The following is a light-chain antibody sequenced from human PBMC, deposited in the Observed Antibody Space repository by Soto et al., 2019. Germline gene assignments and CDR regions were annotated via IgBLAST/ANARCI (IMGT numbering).Light chain of an antibody. J-gene: IGLJ1*01. CDR2: EVN. CDR3: SSYSSNNILSYV. Sequence: QSVVTQPASVSGAPGQSITLSCTGTSNGVGGYKYVSWYQQRPGTAPKLIMFEVNNRPSGVSDRFSGSRSANTASLTISGLQAQNEADYYCSSYSSNNILSYVFGTGTQLTVL. V-gene: IGLV2-14*03. CDR1: SNGVGGYKY.